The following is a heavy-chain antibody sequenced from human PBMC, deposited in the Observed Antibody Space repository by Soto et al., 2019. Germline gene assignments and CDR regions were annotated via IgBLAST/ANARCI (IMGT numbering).Heavy chain of an antibody. J-gene: IGHJ4*02. V-gene: IGHV4-34*01. Sequence: SETLSLTCAVYGGSFSDSYGSWIRQPPGEGLEWIGEIHYSGSTSYSPSLKSRVTISLDASKNQFSLKLSSVTAADTAVYYCARHAKGSASPRFVYWGKGPLVTVSP. D-gene: IGHD3-10*01. CDR1: GGSFSDSY. CDR3: ARHAKGSASPRFVY. CDR2: IHYSGST.